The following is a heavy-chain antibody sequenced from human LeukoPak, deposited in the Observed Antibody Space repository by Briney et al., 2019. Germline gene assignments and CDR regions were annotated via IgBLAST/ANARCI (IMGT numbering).Heavy chain of an antibody. CDR2: ISSSGSTI. V-gene: IGHV3-48*03. CDR1: GFTFSSYE. D-gene: IGHD6-13*01. J-gene: IGHJ6*02. CDR3: ARDSSSWYTVGYYGMDV. Sequence: GALRLSCAASGFTFSSYEMNWVRQAPGKGLEWVSYISSSGSTIYYADSVKGRSTISRDNAKNSLYLQMNSLRAEDTAVYYCARDSSSWYTVGYYGMDVWGQGTTVTVSS.